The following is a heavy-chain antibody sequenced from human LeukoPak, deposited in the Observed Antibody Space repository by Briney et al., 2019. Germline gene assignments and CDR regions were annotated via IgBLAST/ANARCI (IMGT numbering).Heavy chain of an antibody. V-gene: IGHV3-11*04. CDR3: ARARYGDTYYMDV. CDR2: ISSSGSTI. D-gene: IGHD4-17*01. Sequence: GGSLRLSXAASGFTFSDYYMSWIRQAPGKGLEWVSYISSSGSTIYYADSVKGRFTISRDNAKNSLYLQMNSLRAEDTAVYYCARARYGDTYYMDVWGEGTTVTVSS. CDR1: GFTFSDYY. J-gene: IGHJ6*03.